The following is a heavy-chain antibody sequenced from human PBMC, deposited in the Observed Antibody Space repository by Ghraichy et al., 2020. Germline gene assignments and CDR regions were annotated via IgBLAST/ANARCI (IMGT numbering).Heavy chain of an antibody. CDR2: INPSGGST. CDR3: ARDFRSSSAGDYYYYMDV. J-gene: IGHJ6*03. CDR1: GYTFTSYY. Sequence: ASVKVSCKASGYTFTSYYMHWVRQAPGQGLEWMGIINPSGGSTSYAQKFQGRVTMTRDTSTSTVYMELSSLRSEDTAVYYCARDFRSSSAGDYYYYMDVWGKGTTVTVS. D-gene: IGHD6-6*01. V-gene: IGHV1-46*01.